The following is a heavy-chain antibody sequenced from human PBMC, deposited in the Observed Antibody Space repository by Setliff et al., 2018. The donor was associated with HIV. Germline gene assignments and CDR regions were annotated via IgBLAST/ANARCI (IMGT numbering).Heavy chain of an antibody. CDR1: KITFKTYS. D-gene: IGHD2-15*01. Sequence: GGSLRLSCVASKITFKTYSMNWVRQAPGKGLEWVSYISGSDGTVFYADSVRGRFIIPRDDAKNSLYLQMNSLRAEDTAVYYCARGYPHYCSGGICVPRLYYFDYWGQGTLVTVSS. V-gene: IGHV3-48*04. J-gene: IGHJ4*02. CDR3: ARGYPHYCSGGICVPRLYYFDY. CDR2: ISGSDGTV.